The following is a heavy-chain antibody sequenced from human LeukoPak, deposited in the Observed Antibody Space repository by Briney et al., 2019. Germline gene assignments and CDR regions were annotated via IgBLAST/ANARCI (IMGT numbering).Heavy chain of an antibody. CDR1: GFTFTTYD. CDR3: ARDDASTARASGMDV. Sequence: GESLRLSCAASGFTFTTYDMNWVRQAPGKGLEWVSYISRDSAYMNLADSVKGRFTISRDNAKNSLYLQMNSLRGEDTAVYYCARDDASTARASGMDVWGKGTTVTVSS. V-gene: IGHV3-21*01. D-gene: IGHD6-6*01. CDR2: ISRDSAYM. J-gene: IGHJ6*04.